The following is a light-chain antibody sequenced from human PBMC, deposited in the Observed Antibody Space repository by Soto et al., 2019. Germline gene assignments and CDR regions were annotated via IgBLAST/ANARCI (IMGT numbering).Light chain of an antibody. CDR1: SSNIGSNY. J-gene: IGLJ1*01. CDR2: KNN. V-gene: IGLV1-47*01. CDR3: AAWDDSLSGGV. Sequence: QSVLTQPPSASGTPGQRVIICCPGSSSNIGSNYVYWYQQLPGTAPKLLIYKNNQRPSGVPDRFSGSKSGTSASLAISGLRSEDEADYYCAAWDDSLSGGVFGTGTKVTVL.